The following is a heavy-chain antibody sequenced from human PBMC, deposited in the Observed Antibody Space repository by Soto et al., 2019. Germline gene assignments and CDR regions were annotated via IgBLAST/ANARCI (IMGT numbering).Heavy chain of an antibody. D-gene: IGHD6-19*01. Sequence: QVQLVQSGAEVKKPGASVKVSCKASGYTFTSYGISWVRQAPGQGLEWMGWISAYNGHTNYAQKRQGRVTMTTATSPSTAYMDLRCLGSDDTAVYYWARACKFHSSGWAQPGFDLVGRGTLVTVSS. J-gene: IGHJ2*01. CDR2: ISAYNGHT. CDR3: ARACKFHSSGWAQPGFDL. CDR1: GYTFTSYG. V-gene: IGHV1-18*01.